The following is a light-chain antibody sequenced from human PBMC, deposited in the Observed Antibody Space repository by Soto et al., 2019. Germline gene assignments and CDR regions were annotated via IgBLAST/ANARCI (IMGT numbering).Light chain of an antibody. J-gene: IGLJ2*01. CDR3: CSYAGSSTV. CDR1: SSDVGSYNL. CDR2: EGS. Sequence: QSALTQPASVSGSPGQSITISCTGTSSDVGSYNLVSWYQQHPGKAPKLMIYEGSKRPSGVSNRFSGSKSGNTASLTISGLRAEDEAAYYCCSYAGSSTVFGGGTKLTVL. V-gene: IGLV2-23*01.